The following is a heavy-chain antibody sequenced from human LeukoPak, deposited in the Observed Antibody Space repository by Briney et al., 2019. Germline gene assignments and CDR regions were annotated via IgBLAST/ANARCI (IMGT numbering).Heavy chain of an antibody. CDR2: IRYDESNK. Sequence: GGSLRLSCGASGFTFNNYGMHWVRQAPGKGPEWVAFIRYDESNKYYADSVKGRFTISRDNSKNTLYLQMNSLRVEDAAVYYCAKAYCASTICYGGGKIDYWGQGTLVTVSS. J-gene: IGHJ4*02. CDR1: GFTFNNYG. V-gene: IGHV3-30*02. CDR3: AKAYCASTICYGGGKIDY. D-gene: IGHD2-2*01.